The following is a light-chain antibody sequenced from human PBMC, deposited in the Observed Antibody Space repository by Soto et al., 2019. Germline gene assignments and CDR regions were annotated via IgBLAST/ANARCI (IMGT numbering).Light chain of an antibody. CDR3: QQSYSTLPT. CDR2: AAS. Sequence: DIQMTQSPSSLSASVGDRVTITCRASQSISSYLNWYQQKPGKAPKLLIYAASSLQSGVPSRFSGSGSGTDFTLTIRSLQPEDFATYYCQQSYSTLPTFGQGTKVEIK. J-gene: IGKJ1*01. CDR1: QSISSY. V-gene: IGKV1-39*01.